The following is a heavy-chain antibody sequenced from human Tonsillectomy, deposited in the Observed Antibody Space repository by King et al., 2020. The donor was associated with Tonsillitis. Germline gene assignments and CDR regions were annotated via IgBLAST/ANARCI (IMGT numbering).Heavy chain of an antibody. D-gene: IGHD6-19*01. V-gene: IGHV1-8*01. CDR2: MNPNSGNT. CDR1: GYTFTSYD. J-gene: IGHJ4*02. Sequence: LVPSGAEVKKPGASVKVSCKASGYTFTSYDINWVRQATGQGLEWMGWMNPNSGNTGYAQKFQGRVTMTRNTSISTAYMELSSLRSEDTAVYYCARPKLIAVAGDFDYWGQGTLVTVSS. CDR3: ARPKLIAVAGDFDY.